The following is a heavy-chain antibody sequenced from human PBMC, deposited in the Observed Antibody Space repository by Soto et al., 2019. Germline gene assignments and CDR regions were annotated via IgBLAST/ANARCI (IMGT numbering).Heavy chain of an antibody. CDR3: ARRGGNPPGTLYY. CDR1: GGSFSGHY. J-gene: IGHJ4*02. V-gene: IGHV4-34*01. D-gene: IGHD1-1*01. Sequence: QVQLQQWGAGLLKPSETLSLTCAVYGGSFSGHYWSWIRQPPGKGLEWIGEINHSGSTNYNPSLKNRVTISVDTSKNQFSLKVNSVTAADTAVYYCARRGGNPPGTLYYWGQGTLVTVSS. CDR2: INHSGST.